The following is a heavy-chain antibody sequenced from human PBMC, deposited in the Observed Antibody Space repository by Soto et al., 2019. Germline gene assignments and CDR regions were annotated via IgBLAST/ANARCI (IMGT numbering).Heavy chain of an antibody. D-gene: IGHD2-2*01. Sequence: PSETLSLTCTVSGDSFGSGSYYWCWLRQQPGKGLEWIGYIYQSGSTKYNPSLKSRVIMSVDSSKNHFSLKLSSVTAADTAVYYCAGDIVVGGYYGVDVWGQGTTVTVSS. V-gene: IGHV4-61*03. J-gene: IGHJ6*02. CDR1: GDSFGSGSYY. CDR3: AGDIVVGGYYGVDV. CDR2: IYQSGST.